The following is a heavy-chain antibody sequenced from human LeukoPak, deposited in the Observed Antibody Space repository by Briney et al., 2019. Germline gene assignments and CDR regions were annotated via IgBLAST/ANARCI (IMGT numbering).Heavy chain of an antibody. Sequence: ASVKVSCKASGGTFSSYAISWVRQAPGQGLEWMGGIIPIFGTANYAQKFQGRVTITADESTSTAYMELSSLRSEDTAVYYCARVSIAAAGRYYYYYCMDVWGKGTTVTISS. D-gene: IGHD6-13*01. CDR1: GGTFSSYA. CDR2: IIPIFGTA. J-gene: IGHJ6*03. CDR3: ARVSIAAAGRYYYYYCMDV. V-gene: IGHV1-69*01.